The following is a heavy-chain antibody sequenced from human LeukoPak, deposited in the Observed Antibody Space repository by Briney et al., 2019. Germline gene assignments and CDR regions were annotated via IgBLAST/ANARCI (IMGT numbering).Heavy chain of an antibody. V-gene: IGHV3-48*02. Sequence: GGSLRLSCAASGFTFSSYSMNWVRQAPGKGLEWVSYISSSSSTIYYADSVKGRFTISRDNAKNSLYLQMNSLRDEDTAVYYCARSTVMYACYKRCDNWFDPWGQGTLATVSS. J-gene: IGHJ5*02. CDR2: ISSSSSTI. D-gene: IGHD2-8*02. CDR1: GFTFSSYS. CDR3: ARSTVMYACYKRCDNWFDP.